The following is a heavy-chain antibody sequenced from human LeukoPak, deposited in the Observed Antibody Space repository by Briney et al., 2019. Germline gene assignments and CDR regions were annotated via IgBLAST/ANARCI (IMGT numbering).Heavy chain of an antibody. Sequence: PSETLSLTSAVYGGSFSGYYWSWIRQPPGKGLEWIGEINHSGSTNYNPSLKSRVTISVDTSKNQFSLKLSSVTAADTAVYYCARSSWVTTCLNFDYWGQGTLVTVSS. V-gene: IGHV4-34*01. J-gene: IGHJ4*02. CDR1: GGSFSGYY. CDR2: INHSGST. D-gene: IGHD3-16*01. CDR3: ARSSWVTTCLNFDY.